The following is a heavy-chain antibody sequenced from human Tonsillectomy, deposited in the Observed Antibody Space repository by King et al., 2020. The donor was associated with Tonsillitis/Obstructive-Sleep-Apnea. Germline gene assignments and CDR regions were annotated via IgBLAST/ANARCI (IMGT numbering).Heavy chain of an antibody. D-gene: IGHD4-17*01. V-gene: IGHV3-7*04. CDR3: ARFFSGYGDDYFFYFYMDV. J-gene: IGHJ6*03. CDR2: IKEDGSEK. Sequence: VQLVESGGGLVQPGGSLRLSCTASGFIFSSSYMNWVRQAPGKGLEWVANIKEDGSEKNYVDSVKGRFTISRDNARDSLYLQMNSLGAEDTAIYYCARFFSGYGDDYFFYFYMDVWGKGTTVTVSS. CDR1: GFIFSSSY.